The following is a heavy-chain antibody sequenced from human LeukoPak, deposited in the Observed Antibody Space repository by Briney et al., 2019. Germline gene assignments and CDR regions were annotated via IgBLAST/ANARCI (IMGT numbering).Heavy chain of an antibody. CDR1: GYSISSDY. Sequence: SETLSLTCAVSGYSISSDYWGWIRQPPGKGLEWIGNVYHSGSTYKNPSPKSRVSISLDTSNNQFSLKLTSVTAADTAIYYCARLSGAPVRHPIYHFDYWGQGTLVTVSS. V-gene: IGHV4-38-2*01. CDR3: ARLSGAPVRHPIYHFDY. D-gene: IGHD1-26*01. J-gene: IGHJ4*02. CDR2: VYHSGST.